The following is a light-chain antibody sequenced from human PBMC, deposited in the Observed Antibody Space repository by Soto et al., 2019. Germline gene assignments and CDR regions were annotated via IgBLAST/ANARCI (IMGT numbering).Light chain of an antibody. CDR1: QSISNW. CDR3: QQYNGQRT. J-gene: IGKJ1*01. V-gene: IGKV1-5*01. Sequence: DIQMTQSPSTLSASVGDRVTITCRASQSISNWLAWYQQKPGKAPKLLIYDASNLESGVPSRFSGSGSGTEFTLTISSLQPDDFATYYCQQYNGQRTFGQGIRVEIK. CDR2: DAS.